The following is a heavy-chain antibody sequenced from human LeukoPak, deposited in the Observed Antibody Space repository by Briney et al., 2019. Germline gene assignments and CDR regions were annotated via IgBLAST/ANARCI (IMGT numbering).Heavy chain of an antibody. CDR3: ARSGLGLVGWLDP. D-gene: IGHD3/OR15-3a*01. CDR1: GFTFSSYW. Sequence: PGGSLRLSCAASGFTFSSYWMSWVRQAPGKGLEWVANIKQDGSEKYYVDSVKGRFTISRDNAKNLLYLQMNSLRAEDTAVYYCARSGLGLVGWLDPWGQGTLVTVSS. V-gene: IGHV3-7*01. CDR2: IKQDGSEK. J-gene: IGHJ5*02.